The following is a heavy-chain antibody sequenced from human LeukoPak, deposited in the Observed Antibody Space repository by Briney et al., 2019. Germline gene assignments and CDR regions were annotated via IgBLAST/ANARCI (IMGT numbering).Heavy chain of an antibody. Sequence: LSLTCTVSGGSISSGGYYWSWIRQPLGKGLEWIGYIYHSGSTYNNPSLKSRVTISVDRSKNQVSLKLSSVTAADTAGYYCARVSGAAINRLAFDIWGQGTMVTVSS. D-gene: IGHD2-2*02. CDR3: ARVSGAAINRLAFDI. CDR1: GGSISSGGYY. V-gene: IGHV4-30-2*01. J-gene: IGHJ3*02. CDR2: IYHSGST.